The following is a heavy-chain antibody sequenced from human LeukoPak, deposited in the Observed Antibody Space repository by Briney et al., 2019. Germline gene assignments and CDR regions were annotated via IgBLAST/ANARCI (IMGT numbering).Heavy chain of an antibody. CDR1: GGTFNSYG. J-gene: IGHJ4*02. D-gene: IGHD3-3*01. Sequence: ASVKVSCKAPGGTFNSYGISWVRQAPGQGLEWMGGVIPMFGPAKYAPKFQGRATMTTDASTSTAYMVLNSLRSEDTATYFCARVELGDRSGFAHFDSWGQGTLVTVSS. CDR3: ARVELGDRSGFAHFDS. CDR2: VIPMFGPA. V-gene: IGHV1-69*05.